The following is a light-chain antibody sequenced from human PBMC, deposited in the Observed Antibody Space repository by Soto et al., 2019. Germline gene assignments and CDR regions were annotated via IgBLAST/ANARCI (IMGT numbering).Light chain of an antibody. Sequence: QSVLTQPRSVSGSPGQSVTISCTGTTSDVGSYNYVSWYRQHPGKAPKLMIYDVNKRPSGVPDRFSGSKSGNTASLTISGLQAEDEADYYCCSYAGSYTVVFGGGTKVTVL. CDR2: DVN. J-gene: IGLJ3*02. CDR1: TSDVGSYNY. V-gene: IGLV2-11*01. CDR3: CSYAGSYTVV.